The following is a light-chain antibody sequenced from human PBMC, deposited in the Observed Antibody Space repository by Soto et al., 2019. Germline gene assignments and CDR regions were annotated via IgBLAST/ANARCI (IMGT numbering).Light chain of an antibody. CDR1: SSDVGGYNY. Sequence: QSALTQPASVSGSPGQSITISCTGTSSDVGGYNYVSWYQQHPGKAPKLIIYHVNNRPSGVSSRFSGSKADNTASLTISGLQAEDEADYYCSSYTTSSTLDSVFGTGTQLTVL. J-gene: IGLJ1*01. V-gene: IGLV2-14*01. CDR2: HVN. CDR3: SSYTTSSTLDSV.